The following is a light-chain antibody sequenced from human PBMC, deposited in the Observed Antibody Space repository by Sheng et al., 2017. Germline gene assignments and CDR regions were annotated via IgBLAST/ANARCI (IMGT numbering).Light chain of an antibody. V-gene: IGKV3-15*01. CDR2: RAS. J-gene: IGKJ2*01. CDR1: QRVSSN. Sequence: EIVLTQFPGTLSVSPGERATLSCRASQRVSSNLAWYQQKPGQAPRLLIYRASTRATGVPARFSGSRSGTEFTLTISSLQSEDAALYYCQQYNDWPPFTFGQGTQLEI. CDR3: QQYNDWPPFT.